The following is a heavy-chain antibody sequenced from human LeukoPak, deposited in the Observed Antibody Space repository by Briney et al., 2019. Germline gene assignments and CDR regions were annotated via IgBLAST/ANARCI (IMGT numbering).Heavy chain of an antibody. Sequence: ASVKVSCKASGYTFTGYYMHWVRQAPGQGLEWMGWMNPNSGNTGYAQKFQGRVTMTRNTSISTAYMELSSLRSEDTAVYYCARATYGDFYNWFDPWGQGTLVTVSS. CDR3: ARATYGDFYNWFDP. CDR1: GYTFTGYY. J-gene: IGHJ5*02. V-gene: IGHV1-8*02. D-gene: IGHD4-17*01. CDR2: MNPNSGNT.